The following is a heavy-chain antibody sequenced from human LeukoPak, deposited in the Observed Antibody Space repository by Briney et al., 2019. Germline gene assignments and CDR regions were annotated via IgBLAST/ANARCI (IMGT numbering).Heavy chain of an antibody. D-gene: IGHD2-15*01. CDR1: GISVSAYY. J-gene: IGHJ1*01. Sequence: SETLSLTCTVSGISVSAYYWTWVRQTPGKGLEWIGYIYYNGNSVYNPSLNSRVTISLDTAKNQVTLNLKSVTAADTAIYYGGLLPGSVSNTMEIEEWGQGALVIVSS. V-gene: IGHV4-59*08. CDR2: IYYNGNS. CDR3: GLLPGSVSNTMEIEE.